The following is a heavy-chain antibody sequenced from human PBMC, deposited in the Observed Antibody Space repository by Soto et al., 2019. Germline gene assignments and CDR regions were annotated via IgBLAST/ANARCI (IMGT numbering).Heavy chain of an antibody. J-gene: IGHJ3*01. CDR3: AAFCSGGGCPPGPWN. Sequence: QVVQSGAEVRKPGASVKVSCKASGYSFTTYYIHWFRQAPGQGLEWMAIINPNGGTTNYAQKFQGRVTVTRDMSASTVYMELSSLRSDDTAVYYCAAFCSGGGCPPGPWNCGRGTMVTVSS. V-gene: IGHV1-46*03. CDR2: INPNGGTT. CDR1: GYSFTTYY. D-gene: IGHD2-15*01.